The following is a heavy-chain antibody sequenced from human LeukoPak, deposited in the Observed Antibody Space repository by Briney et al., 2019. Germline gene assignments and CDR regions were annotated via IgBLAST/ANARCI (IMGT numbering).Heavy chain of an antibody. Sequence: GGSLRFSCAASGFTFSSYAVSWVRQAPGKGLEWVSAISGSGGGTYYADSVKGRFTISRDNSKNTLYLQMNSLSTEDTAVYYCAKTTTGYSSGRYPGWSVDYWGQGTLVTVSS. CDR1: GFTFSSYA. J-gene: IGHJ4*02. D-gene: IGHD6-19*01. V-gene: IGHV3-23*01. CDR2: ISGSGGGT. CDR3: AKTTTGYSSGRYPGWSVDY.